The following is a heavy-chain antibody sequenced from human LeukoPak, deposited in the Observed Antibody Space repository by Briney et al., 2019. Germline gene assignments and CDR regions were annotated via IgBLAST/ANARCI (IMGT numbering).Heavy chain of an antibody. CDR3: AGTEDLTTPFDY. J-gene: IGHJ4*02. V-gene: IGHV3-23*01. D-gene: IGHD4-11*01. CDR1: GFTFGSYA. CDR2: ISGSGGST. Sequence: TGGSLRLSCAASGFTFGSYAMSWVRQAPGKGLEWVSAISGSGGSTYYADSVKGRFTISRDNSKNTLYLQMNSLRAEDTAVYYCAGTEDLTTPFDYWGQGTLVTVSS.